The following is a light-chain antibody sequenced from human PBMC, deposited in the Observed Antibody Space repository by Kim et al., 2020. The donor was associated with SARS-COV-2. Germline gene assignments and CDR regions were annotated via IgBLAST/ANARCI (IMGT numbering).Light chain of an antibody. Sequence: SYELTQPPSVSVTPGQTARISCGGNNIGGKHVHWYQQKPGQAPVAVIYCNNNLPSGIPERFSGSNSGNTATLSISRVQVGDEADYFCQVWDSNTVIFGGG. CDR2: CNN. V-gene: IGLV3-9*01. J-gene: IGLJ2*01. CDR1: NIGGKH. CDR3: QVWDSNTVI.